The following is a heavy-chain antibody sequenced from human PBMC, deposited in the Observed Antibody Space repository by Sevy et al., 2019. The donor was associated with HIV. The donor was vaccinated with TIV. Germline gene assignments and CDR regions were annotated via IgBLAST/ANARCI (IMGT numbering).Heavy chain of an antibody. CDR1: EFNFSSYW. D-gene: IGHD3-16*01. V-gene: IGHV3-7*01. CDR2: IKQDGSER. J-gene: IGHJ4*02. Sequence: GGSLRLSCAASEFNFSSYWMSWVRQAPGRGLEWVANIKQDGSERYYVDSVKGRFTISRDNAKNSLYMQMNSLRAEDTAVYYCARAIGLGYWGQGTPVTVSS. CDR3: ARAIGLGY.